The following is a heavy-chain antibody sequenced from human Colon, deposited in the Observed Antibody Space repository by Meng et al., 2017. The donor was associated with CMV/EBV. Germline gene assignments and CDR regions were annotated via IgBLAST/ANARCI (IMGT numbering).Heavy chain of an antibody. CDR3: ANLPVTSGFLRADDY. Sequence: GESLKISCAGSGFNFSTYTMNWVRQAPGKGLEWVSCISRSGGSIYYTDSVKGRFIISRDNAKNSLYLQMNSLRAEDSGVYYCANLPVTSGFLRADDYWGQGTLVTVSS. J-gene: IGHJ4*02. CDR2: ISRSGGSI. D-gene: IGHD5-12*01. V-gene: IGHV3-21*01. CDR1: GFNFSTYT.